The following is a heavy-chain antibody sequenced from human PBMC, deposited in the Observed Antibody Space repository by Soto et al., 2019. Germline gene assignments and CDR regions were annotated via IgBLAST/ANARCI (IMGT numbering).Heavy chain of an antibody. CDR3: ARGQEGIVATH. V-gene: IGHV4-34*01. D-gene: IGHD5-12*01. J-gene: IGHJ4*02. CDR2: IKDGGVT. Sequence: QVHLQQWGAGLLKPSETLSLTCAVNGGSLTGYYWSWIRQPLGKGLEWIGEIKDGGVTNYSPSLKGRVTMSADTSKNQFSLKLNSVTAADTAVYYCARGQEGIVATHWDQGTLVTVSS. CDR1: GGSLTGYY.